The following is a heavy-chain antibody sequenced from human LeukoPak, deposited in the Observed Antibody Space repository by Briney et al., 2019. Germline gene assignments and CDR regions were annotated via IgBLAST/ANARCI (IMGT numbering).Heavy chain of an antibody. J-gene: IGHJ6*02. CDR2: IFYSGST. V-gene: IGHV4-31*03. CDR3: ARVVGIAAAGTYDYGMDV. D-gene: IGHD6-13*01. Sequence: SETLSLTCTVSGGSISSGGYYWSWIRQHPGKGLEWIGYIFYSGSTYYNPSLKSRVTISIDTSKNQFSLNLSSVTAADTAVYYCARVVGIAAAGTYDYGMDVWGQGTTVTVSS. CDR1: GGSISSGGYY.